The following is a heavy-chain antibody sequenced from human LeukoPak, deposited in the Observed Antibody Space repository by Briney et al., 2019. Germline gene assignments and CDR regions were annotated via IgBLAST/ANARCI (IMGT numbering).Heavy chain of an antibody. J-gene: IGHJ3*02. CDR3: ARGSSRGYAFDI. CDR1: GGTFSSYA. CDR2: IIPIFGTA. V-gene: IGHV1-69*13. Sequence: ASVKVSCKASGGTFSSYAISWVRQAPGQGLEWMGGIIPIFGTANYAQKFQGRVTSTADESTSTAYMELSSLRSEDTAVYYCARGSSRGYAFDIWGQGTMVTVSS. D-gene: IGHD6-13*01.